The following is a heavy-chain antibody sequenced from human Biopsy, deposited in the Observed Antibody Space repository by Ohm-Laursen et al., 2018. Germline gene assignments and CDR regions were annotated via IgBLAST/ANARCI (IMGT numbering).Heavy chain of an antibody. D-gene: IGHD6-19*01. J-gene: IGHJ6*02. V-gene: IGHV4-38-2*01. CDR2: IYYDGIT. CDR3: ARVAGGCAYYYGMDV. Sequence: SDTLSLTCAVSGYSVTNDYYWGWIRQPPGKGLEWIGNIYYDGITYYNPSLKSRVAMSVDTSKNQFSLRLTSVTAADTAVYYCARVAGGCAYYYGMDVWGQGTTVIVSS. CDR1: GYSVTNDYY.